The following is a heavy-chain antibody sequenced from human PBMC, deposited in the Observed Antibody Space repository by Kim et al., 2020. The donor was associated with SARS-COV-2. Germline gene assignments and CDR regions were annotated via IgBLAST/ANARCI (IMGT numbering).Heavy chain of an antibody. J-gene: IGHJ4*02. Sequence: GGSLRLSCAASGFTFSSYSMNWVRQAPGKGLEWVSSISSSSSYIYYADSVKGRFTISRDNAKNSLYLQMNSLRAEDTAVYYCARGNGGYSYGIDYWGQGTLVTVSS. CDR1: GFTFSSYS. CDR3: ARGNGGYSYGIDY. CDR2: ISSSSSYI. V-gene: IGHV3-21*01. D-gene: IGHD5-18*01.